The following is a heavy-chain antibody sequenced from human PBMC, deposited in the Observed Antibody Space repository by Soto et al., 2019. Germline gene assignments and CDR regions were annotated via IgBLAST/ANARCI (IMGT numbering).Heavy chain of an antibody. CDR3: ARTTFYDIFTAYYSLFDY. J-gene: IGHJ4*02. V-gene: IGHV4-31*03. D-gene: IGHD3-9*01. CDR2: ISDSGSS. Sequence: QVQLQESGPGLVKPSQTLTLTCTVSGGSISSGSFYWSWIRQHPGKGLEWIGHISDSGSSYYNPSLESRVNISVDTSQNQFSLKLSAVTAADTAVYFCARTTFYDIFTAYYSLFDYWGQGTLVTVSS. CDR1: GGSISSGSFY.